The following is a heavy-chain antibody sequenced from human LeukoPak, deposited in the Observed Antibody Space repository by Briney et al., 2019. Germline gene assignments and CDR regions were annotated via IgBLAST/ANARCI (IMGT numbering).Heavy chain of an antibody. Sequence: KSSETMSLTCTVSGGSTINYFRSWIRQPAGKGPEWIGHIYSSGTTHYNPSLNNRVTISLDTSKSQFSLHLNSVTAADTAVYYCARAEGSGSGAYTLDYWGQGILVTVSS. D-gene: IGHD3-10*01. V-gene: IGHV4-4*07. CDR3: ARAEGSGSGAYTLDY. CDR2: IYSSGTT. J-gene: IGHJ4*02. CDR1: GGSTINYF.